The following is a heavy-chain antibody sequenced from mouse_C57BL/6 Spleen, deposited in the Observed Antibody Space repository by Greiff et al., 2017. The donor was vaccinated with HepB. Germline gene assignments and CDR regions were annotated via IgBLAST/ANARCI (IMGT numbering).Heavy chain of an antibody. CDR3: ARQGSLRAVVATN. CDR1: GYTFTSYW. CDR2: IHPNSGST. V-gene: IGHV1-64*01. J-gene: IGHJ2*01. Sequence: VQLQQPGAELVKPGASVKLSCKASGYTFTSYWMHWVKQRPGQGLEGIGMIHPNSGSTNYNEKFKSKATLTVDKSSSTAYMQLSSLTSEDSAVYYCARQGSLRAVVATNWGQGTTLTVSS. D-gene: IGHD1-1*01.